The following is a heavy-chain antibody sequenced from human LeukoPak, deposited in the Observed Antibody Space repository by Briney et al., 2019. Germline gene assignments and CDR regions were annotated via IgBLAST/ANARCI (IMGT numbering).Heavy chain of an antibody. CDR1: GFNFNNYW. Sequence: GGSLRLSCAASGFNFNNYWMSWLRQAPGKGLEWVSYISSSSSTIYFADSVKGRFTISRDNAKNSLYLQMNSLRAEDTAVYYCVREWRGYSYFDYWGQGTLVTVSS. V-gene: IGHV3-48*01. CDR3: VREWRGYSYFDY. J-gene: IGHJ4*02. D-gene: IGHD5-18*01. CDR2: ISSSSSTI.